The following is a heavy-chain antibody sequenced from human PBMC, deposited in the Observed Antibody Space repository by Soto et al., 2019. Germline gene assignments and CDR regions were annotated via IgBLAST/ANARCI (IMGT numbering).Heavy chain of an antibody. J-gene: IGHJ6*02. Sequence: PSATLSLTCTVSGGSVSANSYYWNWIRLPPGKGLQWIGYIYHTGSTHYNPSLKSRAPISVDTPKNQFSLRLSSVTAADSAVYYCEGEVAAAGTNYGMDVWGQGTTVTVSS. V-gene: IGHV4-61*01. CDR3: EGEVAAAGTNYGMDV. D-gene: IGHD6-25*01. CDR2: IYHTGST. CDR1: GGSVSANSYY.